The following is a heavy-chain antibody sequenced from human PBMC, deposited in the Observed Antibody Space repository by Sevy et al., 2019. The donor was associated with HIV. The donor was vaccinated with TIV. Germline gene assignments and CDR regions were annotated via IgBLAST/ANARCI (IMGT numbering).Heavy chain of an antibody. Sequence: GGSLRLSCEASAINIRDYWMNWVRQAPGKGLEWVANINPDGSKIYYAESVKGRFTISRDNSKNTLYLQMNSLRAEDTAVYYCARESITMVRGVPGPPGYWGQGTLVTVSS. CDR1: AINIRDYW. J-gene: IGHJ4*02. V-gene: IGHV3-7*01. CDR3: ARESITMVRGVPGPPGY. CDR2: INPDGSKI. D-gene: IGHD3-10*01.